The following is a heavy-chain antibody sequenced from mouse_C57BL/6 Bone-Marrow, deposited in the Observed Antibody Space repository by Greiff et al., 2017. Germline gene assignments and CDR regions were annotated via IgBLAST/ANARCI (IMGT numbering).Heavy chain of an antibody. CDR2: IYPRSGNT. CDR1: GYTFTSYG. V-gene: IGHV1-81*01. CDR3: GREGDCHWYFDV. Sequence: VQLQQSGAELARPGASVKLSCKASGYTFTSYGISWVKQRTGQGLEWIGEIYPRSGNTYYNEKFKGKATLTADKSSSTAYMELRSRTSEDSAVYFCGREGDCHWYFDVWGTGTTVTVSS. J-gene: IGHJ1*03.